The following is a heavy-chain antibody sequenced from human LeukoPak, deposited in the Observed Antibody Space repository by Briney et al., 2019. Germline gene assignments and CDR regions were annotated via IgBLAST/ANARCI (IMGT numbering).Heavy chain of an antibody. CDR1: GFTFSTYS. CDR3: ARVVSPYGSGSHTIDY. V-gene: IGHV3-21*01. J-gene: IGHJ4*02. Sequence: PGGSLRLSCAASGFTFSTYSMNWVRQAPGKGLEWVSSISVGSSTIYYVDSVKGRFTISRDNAKNSLYLQMNSLRAEDTAVYYCARVVSPYGSGSHTIDYWGQGTLVTVSS. CDR2: ISVGSSTI. D-gene: IGHD3-10*01.